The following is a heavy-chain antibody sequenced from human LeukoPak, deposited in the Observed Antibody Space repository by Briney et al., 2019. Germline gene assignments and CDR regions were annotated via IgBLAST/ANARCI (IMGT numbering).Heavy chain of an antibody. J-gene: IGHJ4*02. CDR1: GFTFSSYS. D-gene: IGHD6-19*01. Sequence: GGSLRLSCAASGFTFSSYSMSWVRQAPGKGLEWVSSITTSSAYISYADSVKGRFTISRDNAKNSLYLQMNSLRAEDTAVYYCARGKYSSGWFDYWGQGTLVTVSS. V-gene: IGHV3-21*01. CDR2: ITTSSAYI. CDR3: ARGKYSSGWFDY.